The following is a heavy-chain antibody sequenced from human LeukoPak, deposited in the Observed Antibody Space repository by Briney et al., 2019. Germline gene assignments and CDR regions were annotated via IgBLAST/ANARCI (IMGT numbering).Heavy chain of an antibody. CDR3: AKGRATTLNPRITIFGVVIPPVD. J-gene: IGHJ4*02. Sequence: GGSLRLSCAASGFTFSSYAMSSVRHAPGRGLEWVSAISGGGGNTYYADSGKGRLTIATDNTKHTLYLQMNSLRTADPAVYYCAKGRATTLNPRITIFGVVIPPVDWGQGTLVTVSS. D-gene: IGHD3-3*01. CDR1: GFTFSSYA. CDR2: ISGGGGNT. V-gene: IGHV3-23*01.